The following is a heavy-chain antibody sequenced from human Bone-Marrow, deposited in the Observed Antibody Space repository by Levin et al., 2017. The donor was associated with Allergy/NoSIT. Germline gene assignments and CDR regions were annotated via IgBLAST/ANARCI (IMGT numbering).Heavy chain of an antibody. CDR3: ARFGGLTSSYSYYGMDV. V-gene: IGHV3-9*01. D-gene: IGHD3-3*01. J-gene: IGHJ6*02. CDR1: GFTFDDYA. Sequence: SCAASGFTFDDYAMHWVRQAPGKGLEWVSGITWNSNSIGYADSVKGRFTISRDNAKNSLYLQMNTLRDGDTAVYYCARFGGLTSSYSYYGMDVWGQGTTVTVSS. CDR2: ITWNSNSI.